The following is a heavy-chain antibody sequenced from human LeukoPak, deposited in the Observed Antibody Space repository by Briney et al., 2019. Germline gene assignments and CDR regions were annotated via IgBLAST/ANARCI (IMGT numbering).Heavy chain of an antibody. CDR2: IYYSGST. V-gene: IGHV4-39*01. J-gene: IGHJ4*02. CDR3: ARQEGDVDTAMVTVFDY. Sequence: SETLSLTCTVSGGSISSSSYYWGWIRQPPGKGLEWIGSIYYSGSTYYNPSLKSRVTISVDTSKNQFSLKLSSVTAADTAVYYCARQEGDVDTAMVTVFDYWGQGTLVTVSS. CDR1: GGSISSSSYY. D-gene: IGHD5-18*01.